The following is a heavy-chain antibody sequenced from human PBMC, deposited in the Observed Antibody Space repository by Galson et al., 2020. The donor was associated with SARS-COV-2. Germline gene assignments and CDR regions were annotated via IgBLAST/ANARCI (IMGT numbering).Heavy chain of an antibody. V-gene: IGHV3-53*04. D-gene: IGHD3-9*01. J-gene: IGHJ6*03. CDR2: IYSGGST. CDR3: ARCPIDYDILTGYYTPYYMDV. CDR1: GFTVSSNY. Sequence: GGSLRLSCAASGFTVSSNYMSWVRQAPGKGLEWVSVIYSGGSTYYADSVKGRFTISRHNSKNTLYLQMNSLRAEDTAVYYCARCPIDYDILTGYYTPYYMDVWGKGTTVTVSS.